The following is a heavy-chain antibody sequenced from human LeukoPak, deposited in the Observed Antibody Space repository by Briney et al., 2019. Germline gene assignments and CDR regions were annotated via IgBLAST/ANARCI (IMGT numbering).Heavy chain of an antibody. J-gene: IGHJ5*02. CDR1: GYTFTTYY. V-gene: IGHV1-46*01. CDR2: INPSGGST. D-gene: IGHD2-2*01. CDR3: ARDGRYCGSTSCRLNWFDP. Sequence: ASVKVSCKASGYTFTTYYMHWVRQAPGQGLINPSGGSTSYARKFQGRVTMTRDTSTSTIYMELSSLRSEDTAVYYCARDGRYCGSTSCRLNWFDPWGQGTLVTVSS.